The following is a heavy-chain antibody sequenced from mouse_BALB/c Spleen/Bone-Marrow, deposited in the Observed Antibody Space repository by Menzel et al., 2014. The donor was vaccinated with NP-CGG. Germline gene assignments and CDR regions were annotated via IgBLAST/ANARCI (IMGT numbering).Heavy chain of an antibody. CDR1: GFTFSSFG. Sequence: EVKLMESGGGLVQPGGSQKLSCAASGFTFSSFGMHWVRQAPEKGLEWVAYISSGSSTVYYADKVMGRFTISRDNPKNTLFLQVTSLRSEDTATYYCARSGSSSGYFDYWGQGTTLTVSS. D-gene: IGHD1-1*01. CDR2: ISSGSSTV. J-gene: IGHJ2*01. V-gene: IGHV5-17*02. CDR3: ARSGSSSGYFDY.